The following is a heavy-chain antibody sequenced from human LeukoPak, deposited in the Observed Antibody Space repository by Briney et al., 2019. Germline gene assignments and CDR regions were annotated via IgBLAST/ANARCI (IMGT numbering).Heavy chain of an antibody. CDR1: GFTFDDYA. D-gene: IGHD4-11*01. CDR3: AKAPYSNFYYYGMDV. J-gene: IGHJ6*02. Sequence: GGSLRLSCAASGFTFDDYAMHWVQQAPGKGLEWVSGISWNSGSIGYADSVKGRFTISRDNAKNSLYLRMNSLRAEDTALYYCAKAPYSNFYYYGMDVWGQGTTVTVSS. CDR2: ISWNSGSI. V-gene: IGHV3-9*01.